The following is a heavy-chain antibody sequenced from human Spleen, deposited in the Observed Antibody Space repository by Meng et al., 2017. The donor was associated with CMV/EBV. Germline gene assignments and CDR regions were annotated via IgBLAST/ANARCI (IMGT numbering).Heavy chain of an antibody. CDR1: GGSVSSGDYY. D-gene: IGHD1-26*01. V-gene: IGHV4-61*08. Sequence: SETLSLTCTVSGGSVSSGDYYWSWIRQPPGKGLEWIGYIYYSGSTNYNPSLKSRVTISVDTSKNQFSLKLSSVTAADTAVYYCARDKWELLQGDYYYYGMDVWGQGTTVTVSS. CDR3: ARDKWELLQGDYYYYGMDV. J-gene: IGHJ6*02. CDR2: IYYSGST.